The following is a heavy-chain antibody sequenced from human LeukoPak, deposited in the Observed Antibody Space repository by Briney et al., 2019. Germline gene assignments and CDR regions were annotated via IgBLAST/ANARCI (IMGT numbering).Heavy chain of an antibody. V-gene: IGHV1-18*01. Sequence: GASVKVSCKASGYTFTSYGISWVRQAPGQGLEWMGWISAYNGNTNYAQKLQGRVTMTTDTSTSTAYMELRSLRPDDTAVYYCARDLANTMVRGAPDYWGQGTLVTVSS. J-gene: IGHJ4*02. CDR1: GYTFTSYG. D-gene: IGHD3-10*01. CDR3: ARDLANTMVRGAPDY. CDR2: ISAYNGNT.